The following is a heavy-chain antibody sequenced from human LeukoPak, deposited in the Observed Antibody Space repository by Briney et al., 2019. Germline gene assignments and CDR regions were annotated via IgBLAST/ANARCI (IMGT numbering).Heavy chain of an antibody. CDR2: INAGNGNT. CDR1: AYTFTSYD. Sequence: ASVKLSCKASAYTFTSYDMHCVRQAPGQRHEWMGWINAGNGNTKYSQKFQGRVTITRDTSASTGYMELSSLRSEDTAVYYCASGSGYDPVDYWGQGTLVTVSS. D-gene: IGHD5-12*01. CDR3: ASGSGYDPVDY. J-gene: IGHJ4*02. V-gene: IGHV1-3*01.